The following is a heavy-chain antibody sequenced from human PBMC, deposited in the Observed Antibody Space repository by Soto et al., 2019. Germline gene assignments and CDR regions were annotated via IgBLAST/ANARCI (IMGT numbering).Heavy chain of an antibody. CDR2: ISYDGSNK. CDR1: GITFSSYG. J-gene: IGHJ6*02. Sequence: GGSLRLSCAASGITFSSYGMHWVRQAPGKGLEWVAVISYDGSNKYYADSVKGRFTISRDNPKNTLYLQMNSLRAEDTAVYYCAKSPYSSSGYYYVLDVWGQGSTDIGSS. CDR3: AKSPYSSSGYYYVLDV. V-gene: IGHV3-30*18. D-gene: IGHD6-6*01.